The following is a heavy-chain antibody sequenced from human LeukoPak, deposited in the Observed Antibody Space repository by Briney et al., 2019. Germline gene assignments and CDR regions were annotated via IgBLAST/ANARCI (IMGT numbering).Heavy chain of an antibody. CDR1: GYTLTELS. D-gene: IGHD3-10*01. CDR3: ATGNYYGSGSYSPIDY. J-gene: IGHJ4*02. V-gene: IGHV1-24*01. Sequence: ASVKVSCKVSGYTLTELSMHWVRQAPGKGLEWMGGFDPEDGETIYAQKFQGRDTMTEDTSTDTAYMELSSLRSEDTAVYYCATGNYYGSGSYSPIDYWGQGTLVTVSS. CDR2: FDPEDGET.